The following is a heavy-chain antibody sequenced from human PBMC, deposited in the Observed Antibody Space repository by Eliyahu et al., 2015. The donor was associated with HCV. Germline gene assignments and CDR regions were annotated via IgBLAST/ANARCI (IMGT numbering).Heavy chain of an antibody. Sequence: EVQLLESGGGLXQPGGSLXLSCAASXXTFSSYAXGWVRQAPGKGLEWVSTISXSGRXTYYADSGKGRFTISRDTSKNTLYLQMNSLRVEDTAVYYCVRAHCTGPNCYRPPDYWGQGTLVTVSS. CDR1: XXTFSSYA. CDR2: ISXSGRXT. CDR3: VRAHCTGPNCYRPPDY. J-gene: IGHJ4*02. D-gene: IGHD2-8*02. V-gene: IGHV3-23*01.